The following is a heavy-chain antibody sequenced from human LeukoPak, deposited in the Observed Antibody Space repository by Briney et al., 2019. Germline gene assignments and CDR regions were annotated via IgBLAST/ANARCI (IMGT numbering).Heavy chain of an antibody. CDR2: IYYSGST. V-gene: IGHV4-61*08. J-gene: IGHJ4*02. D-gene: IGHD3-9*01. Sequence: SQTLSLTCTVSGNSISSGDYYWSWIRQPPGKGLEWIGYIYYSGSTNYNPSLKSRVTISVDTSKNQFSLKLSSVTAADTAVYYCARSPAFGGILTEQYDYWGQGTLVTVSS. CDR1: GNSISSGDYY. CDR3: ARSPAFGGILTEQYDY.